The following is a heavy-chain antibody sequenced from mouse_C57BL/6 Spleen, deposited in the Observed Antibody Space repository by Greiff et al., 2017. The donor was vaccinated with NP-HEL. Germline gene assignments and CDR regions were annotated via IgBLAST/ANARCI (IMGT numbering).Heavy chain of an antibody. J-gene: IGHJ1*03. CDR1: GYAFSSYW. CDR2: IYPGDGDT. D-gene: IGHD1-1*01. Sequence: QVQLQQSGAELVKPGASVKISCKASGYAFSSYWMNWVKQRPGKGLEWIGQIYPGDGDTNYNGKFKGKATLTADKSSSTAYMQLSSLTSEDSAVYFCAREDTTVVANFDVWGTGTTVTVSS. V-gene: IGHV1-80*01. CDR3: AREDTTVVANFDV.